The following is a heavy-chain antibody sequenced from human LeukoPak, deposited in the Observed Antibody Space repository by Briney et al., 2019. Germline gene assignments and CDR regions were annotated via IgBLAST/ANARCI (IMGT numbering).Heavy chain of an antibody. CDR2: ISYDGSNQ. J-gene: IGHJ5*02. Sequence: PGGSLRLSCAASGFTFSRYAMHWVRQAPGKGLEWVALISYDGSNQYYGDSVKGRSTISRDDSKNTLYLQMNSLRPEDTAVYYCAKDKWSVTIFGVVSTWGQGTLVTISS. CDR1: GFTFSRYA. V-gene: IGHV3-30*18. CDR3: AKDKWSVTIFGVVST. D-gene: IGHD3-3*01.